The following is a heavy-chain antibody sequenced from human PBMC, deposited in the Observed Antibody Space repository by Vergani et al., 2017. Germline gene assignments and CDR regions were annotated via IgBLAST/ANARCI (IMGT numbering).Heavy chain of an antibody. CDR2: IKSDGSIT. CDR1: GFSFNSYW. Sequence: DVHLAESGGGFFQPGGSLRLSCSASGFSFNSYWMHWVRQVPGKGLLWVSRIKSDGSITAYADSVKGRFTISRDNAQNTLYLQMNSLRAEDTAVYYCAKSSYSSSSGYYYYYMDVWGKGTTVTVSS. CDR3: AKSSYSSSSGYYYYYMDV. D-gene: IGHD6-6*01. J-gene: IGHJ6*03. V-gene: IGHV3-74*03.